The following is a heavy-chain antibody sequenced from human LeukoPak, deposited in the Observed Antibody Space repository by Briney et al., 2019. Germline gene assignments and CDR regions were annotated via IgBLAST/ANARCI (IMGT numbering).Heavy chain of an antibody. J-gene: IGHJ4*01. D-gene: IGHD3-22*01. CDR3: ARGPGSSGGAYVGDY. V-gene: IGHV3-74*01. CDR1: GFTFSNHW. CDR2: IDGGGSST. Sequence: GGSLRLSCVASGFTFSNHWMHWVRQVPGKGLVWVSRIDGGGSSTSYADSVKSRFPISRDNGENTLYLQMNSLRVEDTAVYYCARGPGSSGGAYVGDYWGHGTLVTVSS.